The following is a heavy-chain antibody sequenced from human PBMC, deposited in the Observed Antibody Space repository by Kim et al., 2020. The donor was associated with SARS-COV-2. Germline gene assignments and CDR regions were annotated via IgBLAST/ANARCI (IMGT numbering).Heavy chain of an antibody. D-gene: IGHD5-12*01. V-gene: IGHV1-18*01. Sequence: TNNAQKLQGRVTMTTDTSTSTAYMELRSLRSDDTAVYYCARAEMATTLDYWGQGTLVTVSS. CDR2: T. J-gene: IGHJ4*02. CDR3: ARAEMATTLDY.